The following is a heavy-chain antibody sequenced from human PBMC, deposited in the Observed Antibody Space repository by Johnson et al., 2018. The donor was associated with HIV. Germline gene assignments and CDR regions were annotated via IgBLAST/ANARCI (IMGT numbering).Heavy chain of an antibody. Sequence: VESGGGLVQPGRSLRLSCAASGFTFDDYAMHWVRQAPGKGLEWVSGIGGSGGSTYYADSVKGRFTISRDNSKNTLYLQMNSLRAEDTAVYYCAKDSATDPFDIWGQGTMVTVSS. D-gene: IGHD6-25*01. CDR3: AKDSATDPFDI. V-gene: IGHV3-23*04. J-gene: IGHJ3*02. CDR2: IGGSGGST. CDR1: GFTFDDYA.